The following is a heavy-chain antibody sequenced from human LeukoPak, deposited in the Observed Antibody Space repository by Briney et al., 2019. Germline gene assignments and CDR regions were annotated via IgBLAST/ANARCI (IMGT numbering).Heavy chain of an antibody. Sequence: GGSLRLSCAASGFNFSRHWMHWVRQAPGKGLVWVSHINSDGNTTSYADSVKGRFTISRDSAKNTLYLQMNSLRAEDTAVYYCAREGGATVVTEFDYWGQGTLVTVSP. CDR3: AREGGATVVTEFDY. CDR2: INSDGNTT. D-gene: IGHD4-23*01. CDR1: GFNFSRHW. J-gene: IGHJ4*02. V-gene: IGHV3-74*01.